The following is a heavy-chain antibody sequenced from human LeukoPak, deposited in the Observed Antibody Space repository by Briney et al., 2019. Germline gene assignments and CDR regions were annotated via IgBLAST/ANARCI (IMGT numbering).Heavy chain of an antibody. J-gene: IGHJ4*02. V-gene: IGHV4-34*01. D-gene: IGHD6-13*01. CDR2: INHSGST. CDR1: GGSFSGYY. CDR3: ARSSSWYPTFIDY. Sequence: PSETRSLTCAVYGGSFSGYYWTWIRQPPGKGLEGIGEINHSGSTNYNPSLKSRVTISVDTSKNQFSLKLSSVTAADTAVYYCARSSSWYPTFIDYWGQGTLVTVSS.